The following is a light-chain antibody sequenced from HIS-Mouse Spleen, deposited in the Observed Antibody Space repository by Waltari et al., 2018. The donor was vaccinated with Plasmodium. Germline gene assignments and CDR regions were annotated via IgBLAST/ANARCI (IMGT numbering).Light chain of an antibody. CDR1: QSVSSY. Sequence: IVLTQSPATLSLSPGERATLSCRASQSVSSYLAWYQQKPGQAPRLLIYDASNRATGIPSRFGGSGSGAYFTLTISILEPEDFAVYYCQQRSNWMYTFGQGTKLEIK. CDR3: QQRSNWMYT. J-gene: IGKJ2*01. CDR2: DAS. V-gene: IGKV3-11*01.